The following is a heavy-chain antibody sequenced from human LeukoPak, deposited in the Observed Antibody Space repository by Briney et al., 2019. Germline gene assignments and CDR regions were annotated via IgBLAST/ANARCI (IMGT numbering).Heavy chain of an antibody. V-gene: IGHV1-8*03. CDR3: ARGYYYGSGSYLAGFDP. CDR1: GYTFTSYD. Sequence: GASVKVSCKASGYTFTSYDINWVRQATGQGLEWMGRMNPNSGNTGYAQKFQGRVTITRNTSISTAYMELSSLRSEDTAVYYCARGYYYGSGSYLAGFDPWGQGTLVTVSS. CDR2: MNPNSGNT. D-gene: IGHD3-10*01. J-gene: IGHJ5*02.